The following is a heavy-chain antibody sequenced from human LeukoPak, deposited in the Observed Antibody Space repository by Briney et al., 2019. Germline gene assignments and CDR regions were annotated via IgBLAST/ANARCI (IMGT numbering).Heavy chain of an antibody. V-gene: IGHV4-59*02. J-gene: IGHJ4*02. CDR2: VYSSGST. CDR1: GGSVSSYY. D-gene: IGHD5-24*01. Sequence: SETLSLTCTVSGGSVSSYYWSWFRQPPGKGLEWIGYVYSSGSTNYNPSLKSRASILVDRSRNQFSLKLNSVTAADTAVYYCARCASDGYHEYWGQGTLVTVSS. CDR3: ARCASDGYHEY.